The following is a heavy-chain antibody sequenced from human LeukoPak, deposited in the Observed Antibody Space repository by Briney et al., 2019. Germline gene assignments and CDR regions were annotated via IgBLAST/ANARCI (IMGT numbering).Heavy chain of an antibody. Sequence: GGSLRLSCAASGFTFSSYTMSWVRQAPGKGLEWVSTITTSDGNTYYADSVKGRFTVSRDNSKNTLYLQMNSLRAEDTAVYYCAKDASAHFDYWGQGTLVTVSS. CDR1: GFTFSSYT. CDR2: ITTSDGNT. CDR3: AKDASAHFDY. V-gene: IGHV3-23*01. J-gene: IGHJ4*02.